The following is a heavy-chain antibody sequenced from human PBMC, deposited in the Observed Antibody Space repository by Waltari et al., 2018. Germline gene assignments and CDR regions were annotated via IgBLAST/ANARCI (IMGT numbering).Heavy chain of an antibody. V-gene: IGHV3-33*07. Sequence: QVHLVESGGSVVQPGTSLRLSCAASGFSVSNYGMFWVRQSPGKGLWWGVLICYDGTKANYEDSGKGRFTISKDNSKNTLFLQMNSLRDGDTAVYFCARDLSFGSLDYGGQGTLVTVSS. CDR1: GFSVSNYG. J-gene: IGHJ4*02. CDR3: ARDLSFGSLDY. CDR2: ICYDGTKA. D-gene: IGHD3-10*01.